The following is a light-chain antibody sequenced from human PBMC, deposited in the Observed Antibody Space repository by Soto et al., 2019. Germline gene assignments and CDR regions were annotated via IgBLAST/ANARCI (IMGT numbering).Light chain of an antibody. Sequence: QSALTQPASVSGSLGQSIAFSCTGTSSDIGDYNYVSWYQQLPGKAPKLMIYDVSNRPSGVSDRFSGSVSGNTDSLTISGLQPEDEADYYCSSYAGSTTVLFGGGTKVTVL. V-gene: IGLV2-14*01. J-gene: IGLJ2*01. CDR3: SSYAGSTTVL. CDR1: SSDIGDYNY. CDR2: DVS.